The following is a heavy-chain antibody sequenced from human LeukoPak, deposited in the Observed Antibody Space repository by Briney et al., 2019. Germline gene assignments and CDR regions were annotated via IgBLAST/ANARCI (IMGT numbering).Heavy chain of an antibody. V-gene: IGHV4-39*07. CDR1: GGSISSTTNY. J-gene: IGHJ6*03. Sequence: SETLSLTCTVSGGSISSTTNYWGWIRQPPGKGLEWIGNVYYSGSTYYNPSLKSRVTISVDTSKNQFSLNLNSVTAADTAVYYCARATRRAVVISTKYYYYMDVWGKGTTVTVSS. D-gene: IGHD3-22*01. CDR3: ARATRRAVVISTKYYYYMDV. CDR2: VYYSGST.